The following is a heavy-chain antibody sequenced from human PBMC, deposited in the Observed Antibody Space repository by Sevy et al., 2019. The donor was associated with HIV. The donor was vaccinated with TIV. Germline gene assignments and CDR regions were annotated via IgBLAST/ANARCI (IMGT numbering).Heavy chain of an antibody. D-gene: IGHD2-2*01. CDR1: GYTFIDYY. J-gene: IGHJ3*02. CDR2: FNPNSGDT. CDR3: AREWGFAMANASDI. Sequence: ASVKVSCKASGYTFIDYYLIWVRQAPGQGLEWMGRFNPNSGDTNYAQKFQGRVTMTRDASINSAYMELSRLTSDDTAVYYCAREWGFAMANASDIWGQGTMVTVSS. V-gene: IGHV1-2*06.